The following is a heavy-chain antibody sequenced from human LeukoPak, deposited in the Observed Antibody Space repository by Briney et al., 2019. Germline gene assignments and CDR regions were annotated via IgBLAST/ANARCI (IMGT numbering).Heavy chain of an antibody. Sequence: GASVKVSCKVSGYTLTELSMHWVRQAPGKGLEWMGGFDPEDGETIYAQKFQGRVTMTEDISTDTAYMELSRLRSEDTAVYYCATWGSGWYRGDYFDYWGQGTLVTVSS. CDR2: FDPEDGET. D-gene: IGHD6-19*01. CDR1: GYTLTELS. V-gene: IGHV1-24*01. CDR3: ATWGSGWYRGDYFDY. J-gene: IGHJ4*02.